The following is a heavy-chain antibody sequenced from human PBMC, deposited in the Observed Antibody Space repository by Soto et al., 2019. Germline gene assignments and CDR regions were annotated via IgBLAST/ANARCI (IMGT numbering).Heavy chain of an antibody. CDR3: ARSRGRVPAANYYYYYGMDV. CDR2: INHSGST. Sequence: PSETLPLTWAVYVGSFSGYHWGWIRQPPGKGLEWIGEINHSGSTNYNPSLKSRVTISVDTSKNQFSLKLSSVTAADTAVYYCARSRGRVPAANYYYYYGMDVWGQGTTVS. J-gene: IGHJ6*02. CDR1: VGSFSGYH. V-gene: IGHV4-34*01. D-gene: IGHD2-2*01.